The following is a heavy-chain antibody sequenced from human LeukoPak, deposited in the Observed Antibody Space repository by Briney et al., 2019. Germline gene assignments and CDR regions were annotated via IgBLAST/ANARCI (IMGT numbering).Heavy chain of an antibody. CDR3: ARDPSIAAAGTEGFDY. D-gene: IGHD6-13*01. V-gene: IGHV3-66*01. CDR1: GFTVSSNY. Sequence: PGGSLRLSCAASGFTVSSNYMSWVRQAPGKGLEWVSVIYSGGSTYYADSVKGRFTISRDNSKNTLYLQMNSLRAEDTAVYYCARDPSIAAAGTEGFDYWGQGTLVTVSS. J-gene: IGHJ4*02. CDR2: IYSGGST.